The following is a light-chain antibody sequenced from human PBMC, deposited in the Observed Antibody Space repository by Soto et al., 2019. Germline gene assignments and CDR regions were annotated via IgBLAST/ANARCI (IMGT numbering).Light chain of an antibody. J-gene: IGKJ5*01. CDR2: GAS. Sequence: EIVMTQSPDTLSVSPGDTATLSCRASQSVSTNVAWYQQRPGQAPRLLILGASTRATGIPARFSGSGSGTEFTLSISSLQSEDFAVYYCKQYKEWPPFTFGQGTRLEIK. CDR1: QSVSTN. V-gene: IGKV3-15*01. CDR3: KQYKEWPPFT.